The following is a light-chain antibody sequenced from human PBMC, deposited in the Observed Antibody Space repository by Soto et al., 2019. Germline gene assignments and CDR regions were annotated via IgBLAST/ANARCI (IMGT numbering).Light chain of an antibody. CDR1: QSVGSY. Sequence: EIVLTQSPATLSLSPGERATLSCRASQSVGSYLAWYQHKPGQAPRLLIYDASNRATGIPARFSGSGSRTDFTLTISSLEPEDFAVYYCQQRSNWPTFGQGTKLEIK. CDR3: QQRSNWPT. CDR2: DAS. J-gene: IGKJ2*01. V-gene: IGKV3-11*01.